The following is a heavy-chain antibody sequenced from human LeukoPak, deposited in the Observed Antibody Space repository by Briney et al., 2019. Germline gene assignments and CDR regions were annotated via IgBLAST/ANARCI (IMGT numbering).Heavy chain of an antibody. V-gene: IGHV1-18*01. CDR1: GYTFTSYG. J-gene: IGHJ4*02. CDR2: SSAYNGNT. CDR3: ATWEYYYDSSGYYDFDY. Sequence: ASVKVSCKASGYTFTSYGISWVRQAPGQGLECMGWSSAYNGNTNYAQKLQGRVTMTTDTSTSTAYMELRSLRSDDTAVYYCATWEYYYDSSGYYDFDYWGQGTLVTVSS. D-gene: IGHD3-22*01.